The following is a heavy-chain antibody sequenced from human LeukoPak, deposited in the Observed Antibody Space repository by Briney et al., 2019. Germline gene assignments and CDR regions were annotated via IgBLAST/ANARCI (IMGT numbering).Heavy chain of an antibody. CDR3: ARLPDCGQILIDY. V-gene: IGHV5-51*01. J-gene: IGHJ4*02. Sequence: GESLKISCRGSGYSFTTFWIGWVRQMPGKGLEWMGIIYPGDSDTRYSPSFQGQVTISADKSSSTAYLQWRSLKASDTATYYCARLPDCGQILIDYWGQGTLVTVSS. CDR2: IYPGDSDT. D-gene: IGHD2-21*02. CDR1: GYSFTTFW.